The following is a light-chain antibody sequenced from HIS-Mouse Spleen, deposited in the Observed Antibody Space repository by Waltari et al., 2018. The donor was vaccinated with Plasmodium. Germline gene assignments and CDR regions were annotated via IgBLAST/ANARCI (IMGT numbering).Light chain of an antibody. CDR2: GAS. CDR3: QQYNNWSFT. J-gene: IGKJ3*01. Sequence: EIVMPQSPATLSVSPGERATLSCRASQSVSSNLAWYQQKPGQPPRHLIYGASTRATGIPARFSGRGSGTEFTLTISSLQSEDFAVYYCQQYNNWSFTFGPGTKVDIK. CDR1: QSVSSN. V-gene: IGKV3-15*01.